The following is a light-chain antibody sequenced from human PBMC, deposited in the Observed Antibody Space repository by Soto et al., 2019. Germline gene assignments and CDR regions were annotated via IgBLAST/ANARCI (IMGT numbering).Light chain of an antibody. J-gene: IGKJ2*01. V-gene: IGKV2-28*01. CDR1: QSLLHSNGYNY. CDR3: MQALQTPST. CDR2: LGS. Sequence: IVMTQSPLSLTVTPGEPASISCRSSQSLLHSNGYNYLDWYLQKPVQSPQLLIYLGSNRASGVPDRFSGSGSGTDFTLKISSVAVDDVGVYYCMQALQTPSTFGQGTKLEIK.